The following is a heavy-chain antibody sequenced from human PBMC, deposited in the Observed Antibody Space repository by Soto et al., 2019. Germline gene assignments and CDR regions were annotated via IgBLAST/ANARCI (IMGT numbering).Heavy chain of an antibody. CDR1: GFTFSSYG. CDR3: ASITIDY. D-gene: IGHD1-20*01. CDR2: ISYDGSNK. V-gene: IGHV3-30*03. J-gene: IGHJ4*02. Sequence: QVQLVESGGGVVQPGRSLRLSCAASGFTFSSYGMHWVRQAPGKGLEWVAVISYDGSNKYYADSVKGRFTISRDNSKNTLYLQMNSLRADDTAVYYCASITIDYWGQGTLVTVSS.